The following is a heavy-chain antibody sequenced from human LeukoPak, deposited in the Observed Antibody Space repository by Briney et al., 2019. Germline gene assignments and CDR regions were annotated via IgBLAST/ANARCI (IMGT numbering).Heavy chain of an antibody. CDR2: IYYSGST. D-gene: IGHD3-10*01. V-gene: IGHV4-30-4*01. J-gene: IGHJ4*02. CDR1: GGSISSRDYY. CDR3: ARGIYGSGSSYLHY. Sequence: SETLSLTCTVSGGSISSRDYYWGWIRQPPGKGLEWTGYIYYSGSTYYNPSLKSRLTISIDTSKNQFSLRLSSVTAADTAVYYCARGIYGSGSSYLHYWGQGTLVTVSS.